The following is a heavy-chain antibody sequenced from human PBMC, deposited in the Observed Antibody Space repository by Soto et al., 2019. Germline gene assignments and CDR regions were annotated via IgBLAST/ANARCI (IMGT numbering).Heavy chain of an antibody. Sequence: SETLSLTCPVSGASISTEGYTWSWIRQPPGKGLEWIGYIYPSGASNYNPSLRSRVTISLDASRNRFSLSVGSVTAADTAVYYPASRIFGPVLDIAVWGQGNTATV. D-gene: IGHD6-19*01. J-gene: IGHJ6*02. CDR1: GASISTEGYT. CDR3: ASRIFGPVLDIAV. CDR2: IYPSGAS. V-gene: IGHV4-30-2*01.